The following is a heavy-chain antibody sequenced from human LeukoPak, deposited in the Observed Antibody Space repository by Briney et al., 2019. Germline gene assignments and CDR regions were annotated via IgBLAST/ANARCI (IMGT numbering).Heavy chain of an antibody. CDR3: ARVATYYDSSGYNSGYFDY. Sequence: PGGSLRLSCAASGFTFSSYWRHWVRQAPGKGLVWVSRINTDGSSTTYADSVKGRFTISRDNAKNTLYLQMTTLRAEDTAVYYCARVATYYDSSGYNSGYFDYWGQGTLVTVSS. D-gene: IGHD3-22*01. CDR2: INTDGSST. J-gene: IGHJ4*02. CDR1: GFTFSSYW. V-gene: IGHV3-74*01.